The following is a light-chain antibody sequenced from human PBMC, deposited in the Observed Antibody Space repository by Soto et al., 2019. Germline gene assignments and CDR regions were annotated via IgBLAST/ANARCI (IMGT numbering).Light chain of an antibody. V-gene: IGKV3-11*01. CDR3: QQRTNWPLT. J-gene: IGKJ4*01. Sequence: EIVLTQSPATLSLSPGERATLSCRASQSVGSYLAWYQQKPGRAPRLLIYDASSRATGIPARFTGSGSGTDFTLTISSLEPEDFAVYYCQQRTNWPLTFGGGTKVEIK. CDR1: QSVGSY. CDR2: DAS.